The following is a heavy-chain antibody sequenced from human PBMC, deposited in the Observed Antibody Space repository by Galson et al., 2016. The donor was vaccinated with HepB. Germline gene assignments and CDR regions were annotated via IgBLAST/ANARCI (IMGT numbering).Heavy chain of an antibody. Sequence: SLRLSCAASGFMFGDDAMSWFRQAPGKGLEWVGFIRSKAYGGTTEYAASVKGKFTISRDNSKSIAYLLMNSLTAEDTAVYYCAKRPTWRIAIPVDYFDYWGQETLVTVSS. CDR3: AKRPTWRIAIPVDYFDY. CDR2: IRSKAYGGTT. J-gene: IGHJ4*02. D-gene: IGHD6-13*01. CDR1: GFMFGDDA. V-gene: IGHV3-49*03.